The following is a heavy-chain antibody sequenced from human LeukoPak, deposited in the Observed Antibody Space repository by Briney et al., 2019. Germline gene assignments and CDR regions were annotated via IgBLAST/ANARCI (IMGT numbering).Heavy chain of an antibody. J-gene: IGHJ4*02. D-gene: IGHD6-13*01. CDR3: AREVVAAAEVDY. CDR1: GGSISSYY. CDR2: IYYSGST. Sequence: PSETLSLTCTVSGGSISSYYWSWIRQPPGKGLEWIGYIYYSGSTSYSPSLKSRVTISIDTSENQFSLKLSSVTAADTAVFYCAREVVAAAEVDYWGQGTLVTVSS. V-gene: IGHV4-59*08.